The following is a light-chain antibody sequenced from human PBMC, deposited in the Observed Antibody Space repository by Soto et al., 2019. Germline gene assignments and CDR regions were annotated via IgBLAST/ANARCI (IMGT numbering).Light chain of an antibody. CDR2: DAS. CDR3: QQRSNWLLT. CDR1: QSVSSY. V-gene: IGKV3-11*01. J-gene: IGKJ4*01. Sequence: IVVTQSPATLSLSPGERATLSCRASQSVSSYLAWYQQKPGQAPRLLIYDASNRATGIPARFSGSGSGTEFTLTISSLEPEDFAVYYCQQRSNWLLTFGGGTKVDIK.